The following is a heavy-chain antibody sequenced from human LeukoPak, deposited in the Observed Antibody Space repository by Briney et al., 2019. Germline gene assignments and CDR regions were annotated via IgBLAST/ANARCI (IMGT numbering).Heavy chain of an antibody. Sequence: PGGSLRLTCVSSGCTFSSYAMSWVRQAPGKGLEWVSAISGSGGSTYYADSVKGRFTISRDNSKNTLYPQMNSLRAEDTAVYYCAKTPYGNYYYMDVWGKGTTVTVSS. CDR1: GCTFSSYA. CDR3: AKTPYGNYYYMDV. CDR2: ISGSGGST. V-gene: IGHV3-23*01. D-gene: IGHD3-10*01. J-gene: IGHJ6*03.